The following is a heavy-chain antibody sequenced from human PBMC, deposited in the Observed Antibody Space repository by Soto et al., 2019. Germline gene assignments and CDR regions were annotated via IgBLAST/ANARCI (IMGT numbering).Heavy chain of an antibody. CDR2: IGTAGDT. D-gene: IGHD6-19*01. J-gene: IGHJ4*02. CDR1: GFTFSSYD. V-gene: IGHV3-13*01. CDR3: VIAVAGNRFDY. Sequence: GGSLRLSCAASGFTFSSYDMHWVRQATGKGLEWVSAIGTAGDTYYPGSVKGRFTISRENAKNSLYLQMNSLRAEDTAVYYCVIAVAGNRFDYWGQGTLVTVSS.